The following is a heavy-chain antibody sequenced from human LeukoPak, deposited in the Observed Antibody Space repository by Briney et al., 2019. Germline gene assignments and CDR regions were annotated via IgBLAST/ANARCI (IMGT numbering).Heavy chain of an antibody. CDR2: IYYSGST. CDR1: GGSFSGYY. V-gene: IGHV4-31*11. Sequence: SETLSLTCAVYGGSFSGYYWSWIRQHPGKGLEWIGYIYYSGSTYYNPSLKSRVSLSVDTSKNQFSLKLSSVTAADTAVYYCARASRIVVVPAAILNWFDPWGQGTLVTVSS. J-gene: IGHJ5*02. CDR3: ARASRIVVVPAAILNWFDP. D-gene: IGHD2-2*01.